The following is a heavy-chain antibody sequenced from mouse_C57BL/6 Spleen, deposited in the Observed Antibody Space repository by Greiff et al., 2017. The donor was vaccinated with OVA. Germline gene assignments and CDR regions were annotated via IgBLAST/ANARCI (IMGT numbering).Heavy chain of an antibody. J-gene: IGHJ4*01. V-gene: IGHV1-82*01. CDR1: GYASSSSW. D-gene: IGHD2-3*01. CDR2: IYPGDGDT. CDR3: ARGGYDGYLYAMDY. Sequence: VQLQQSGPELVKPGASVKISCKASGYASSSSWMNWVKQRPGKGLEWIGRIYPGDGDTNYNGKFKGKATLTADKSSSTAYMQLSSLTSEHSAVYFCARGGYDGYLYAMDYWGQGTSVTVSS.